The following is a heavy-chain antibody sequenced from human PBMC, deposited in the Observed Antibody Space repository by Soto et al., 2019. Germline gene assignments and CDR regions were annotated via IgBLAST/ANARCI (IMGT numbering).Heavy chain of an antibody. CDR1: GDNFKKNV. J-gene: IGHJ6*02. V-gene: IGHV1-69*10. CDR2: TIPALGKT. CDR3: ARGPFRPSAMDV. Sequence: WASVKVSCKTSGDNFKKNVFTWVRQAPGQGLEWMGGTIPALGKTHYIEKFQGRVTITVDDATRTVYMEVRDLTSEDAAIYYCARGPFRPSAMDVWGQGTTVTVSS. D-gene: IGHD3-10*01.